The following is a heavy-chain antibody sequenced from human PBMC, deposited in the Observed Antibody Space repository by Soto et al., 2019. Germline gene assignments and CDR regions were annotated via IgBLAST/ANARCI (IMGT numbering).Heavy chain of an antibody. J-gene: IGHJ3*02. Sequence: ASVKVSCKASGYTFTSYGISWVRQAPGQGLEWMGWISAYNGNTNYAQKLQGRVTMTTDTSTTTAYMALRSLRSDDTAVYYCARPMYCSGGSCYSHAFDIWGQGTMVTVPS. V-gene: IGHV1-18*01. CDR1: GYTFTSYG. CDR2: ISAYNGNT. D-gene: IGHD2-15*01. CDR3: ARPMYCSGGSCYSHAFDI.